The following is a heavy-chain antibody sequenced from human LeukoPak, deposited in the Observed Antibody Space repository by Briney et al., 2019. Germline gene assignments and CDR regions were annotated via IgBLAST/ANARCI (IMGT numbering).Heavy chain of an antibody. CDR3: ARDRGQVGKAAQRILDY. CDR2: INPNSGGT. J-gene: IGHJ4*02. V-gene: IGHV1-2*04. CDR1: GYTFTGYY. Sequence: GASVKVSCKASGYTFTGYYMHWVRQAPGQGLEWMGWINPNSGGTNYAQKFQGWVTMTRDTSISTAYMELSRLKSDDTAVYYCARDRGQVGKAAQRILDYWGQGTLVTVSS. D-gene: IGHD6-25*01.